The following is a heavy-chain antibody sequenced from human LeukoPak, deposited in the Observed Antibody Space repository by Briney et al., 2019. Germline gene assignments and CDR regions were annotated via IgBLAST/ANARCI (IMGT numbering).Heavy chain of an antibody. CDR1: GYNFNRYT. Sequence: ASVKVSCKTSGYNFNRYTITWVRQAPGQGLEWMGWVSTSNGDTSYADKFQGRVTMTTETVTKTAYMELRRLRSGDTAIYFCARVSDTSMVTPGFDSWGQGTLVTVSS. CDR2: VSTSNGDT. J-gene: IGHJ4*02. CDR3: ARVSDTSMVTPGFDS. V-gene: IGHV1-18*01. D-gene: IGHD5-18*01.